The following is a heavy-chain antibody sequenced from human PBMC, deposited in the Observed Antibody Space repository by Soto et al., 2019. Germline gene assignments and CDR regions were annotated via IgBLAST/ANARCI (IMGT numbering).Heavy chain of an antibody. CDR3: ARADNDCTNGVCYFYYYYYGMDV. CDR2: ISAYNGNT. CDR1: GYTFTSYG. Sequence: ASVKVSCKASGYTFTSYGISWVRQAPGQGLEWMGWISAYNGNTNYAQKLQGRVTMTTEPSTSTAYMELRSLRSDDTAVYYCARADNDCTNGVCYFYYYYYGMDVWGQGTTVTVSS. D-gene: IGHD2-8*01. J-gene: IGHJ6*02. V-gene: IGHV1-18*01.